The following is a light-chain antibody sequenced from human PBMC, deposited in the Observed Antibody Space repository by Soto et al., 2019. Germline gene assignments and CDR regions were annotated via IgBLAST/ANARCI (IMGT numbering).Light chain of an antibody. Sequence: DIQITQSPSTLSASVGDRVTITCRASQSISSWLAWYQQKQGKPPKLLIYDASKRDTGIPDRFSGRGSGTDFTLTISRLEPDDFGVYFCQQYSALPMTFGQGTRLEIK. V-gene: IGKV1-5*01. J-gene: IGKJ5*01. CDR2: DAS. CDR3: QQYSALPMT. CDR1: QSISSW.